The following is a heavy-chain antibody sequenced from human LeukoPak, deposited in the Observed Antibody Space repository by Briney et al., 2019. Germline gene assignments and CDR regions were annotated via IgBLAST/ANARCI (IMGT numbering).Heavy chain of an antibody. V-gene: IGHV1-2*02. CDR1: GYTFTGYY. CDR2: INPNSGGT. Sequence: GASVKVSCKGSGYTFTGYYMHWVRQAPGQGLEWVGWINPNSGGTNYAQKFQGSVTMTRDTSISTAYMELSRLRSDDTAVYYCARDMGVGELIRDFDYWGQGTLVTVSS. D-gene: IGHD3-10*01. J-gene: IGHJ4*02. CDR3: ARDMGVGELIRDFDY.